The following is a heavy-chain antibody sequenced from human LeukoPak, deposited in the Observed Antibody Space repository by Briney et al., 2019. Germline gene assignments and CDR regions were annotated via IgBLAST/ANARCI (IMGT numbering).Heavy chain of an antibody. V-gene: IGHV4-61*02. CDR2: IYTSGST. J-gene: IGHJ2*01. D-gene: IGHD6-13*01. CDR1: GGSISSGSYY. CDR3: ARQGRHIAAAGHWYFDL. Sequence: SETLSLTCTVSGGSISSGSYYWSWIRQPAGKGLEWIGRIYTSGSTNYNPSLKSRVTISVDTSKNQFSLKVSSVTAADTAVYYCARQGRHIAAAGHWYFDLWGRGTLVTVSS.